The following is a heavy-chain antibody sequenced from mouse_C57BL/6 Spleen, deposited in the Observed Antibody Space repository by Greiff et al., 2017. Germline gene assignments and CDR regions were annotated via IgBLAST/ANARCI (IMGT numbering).Heavy chain of an antibody. J-gene: IGHJ2*01. Sequence: EVQRVESGPGLVKPSQSLSLTCSVTGYSITSGYYWNWIRQFPGNKLEWMGYISYDGSNNYNPSLKNRISITRDTSKNQFFLKLSSVTTEDTATYYCAREERLHYFDYWGQGTTLTVSS. CDR2: ISYDGSN. CDR3: AREERLHYFDY. V-gene: IGHV3-6*01. CDR1: GYSITSGYY.